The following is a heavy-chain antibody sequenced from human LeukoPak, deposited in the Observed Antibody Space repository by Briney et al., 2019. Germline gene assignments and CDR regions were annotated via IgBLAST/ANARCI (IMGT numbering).Heavy chain of an antibody. Sequence: SVKVSCKASGGTFSSYAISWVRQAPGQGLEWMGGIIPIFGTANYAQKFQGRVTITADESTSTAYMELSSLRSEDTAVYYCASFGLGSGYDYVNYWGQGTLVTVSS. CDR2: IIPIFGTA. J-gene: IGHJ4*02. CDR1: GGTFSSYA. V-gene: IGHV1-69*01. D-gene: IGHD5-12*01. CDR3: ASFGLGSGYDYVNY.